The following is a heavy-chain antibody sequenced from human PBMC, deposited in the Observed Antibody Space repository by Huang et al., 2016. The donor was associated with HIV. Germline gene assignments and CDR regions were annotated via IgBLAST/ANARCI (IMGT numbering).Heavy chain of an antibody. CDR3: ARGGGIQLWLLGYYYMDV. D-gene: IGHD5-18*01. CDR1: GYTFSSFG. CDR2: ISVYNGNT. V-gene: IGHV1-18*01. J-gene: IGHJ6*03. Sequence: QTQLVQSGAEVKKPGASVKVSCKASGYTFSSFGISWVRQAPGQGLEWGGWISVYNGNTKFAQKFQGRLTMTTDTSTSTAYMELRSLRSDDTAVYYCARGGGIQLWLLGYYYMDVWGNGTTVTVSS.